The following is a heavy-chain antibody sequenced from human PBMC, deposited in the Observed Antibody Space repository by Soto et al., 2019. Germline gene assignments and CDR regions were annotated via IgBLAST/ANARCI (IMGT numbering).Heavy chain of an antibody. CDR1: GGTFSSYT. D-gene: IGHD6-13*01. Sequence: QVQLVQSGAEVKKPGSSVKVSCKASGGTFSSYTISWVRQAPGQGLEWMGRIIPILGIANYAQKFQGRVTITADKSTSTADMELSSLRSEDTAVYYCAREPGIAAAGPFDYWGQGTLVTVSS. CDR2: IIPILGIA. CDR3: AREPGIAAAGPFDY. V-gene: IGHV1-69*08. J-gene: IGHJ4*02.